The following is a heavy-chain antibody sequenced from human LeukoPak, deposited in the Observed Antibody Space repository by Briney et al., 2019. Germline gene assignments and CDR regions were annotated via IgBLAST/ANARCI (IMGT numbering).Heavy chain of an antibody. Sequence: PGGSLRLSCAASGFSVSSSYVSWVRQAPRKGLEWVSIIYGGGNTYYVDSVGGRFTISRDNSKNTLYLQMNTLRAEDTAVYYCASGRRDSNGFVDYWGQGILVTVSS. D-gene: IGHD5-18*01. V-gene: IGHV3-66*01. CDR3: ASGRRDSNGFVDY. J-gene: IGHJ4*02. CDR1: GFSVSSSY. CDR2: IYGGGNT.